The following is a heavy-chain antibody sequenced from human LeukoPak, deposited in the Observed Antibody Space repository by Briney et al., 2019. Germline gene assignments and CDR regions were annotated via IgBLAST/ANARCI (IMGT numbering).Heavy chain of an antibody. CDR2: IYTSGST. Sequence: SETLSLTCTVSGGSISSYYWSWIRQPAGKGLEWIGRIYTSGSTNYNPSLKSRVTMSVDTSKNQFSLKLGSVTAADTAVYYCARSYSSSWYAYYGMDVWGQGTTVTVSS. V-gene: IGHV4-4*07. CDR3: ARSYSSSWYAYYGMDV. D-gene: IGHD6-13*01. J-gene: IGHJ6*02. CDR1: GGSISSYY.